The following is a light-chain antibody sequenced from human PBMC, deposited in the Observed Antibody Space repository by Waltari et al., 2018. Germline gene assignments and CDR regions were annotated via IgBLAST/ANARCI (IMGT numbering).Light chain of an antibody. V-gene: IGKV3-20*01. CDR1: QSVSSSH. J-gene: IGKJ1*01. CDR3: HQYARSPQT. CDR2: DAS. Sequence: EIVLTQSPGTLSLSPGARATLSCRAGQSVSSSHFAWYQQKSGQAPRLLIYDASTRATDFPDRFSGSGSGTDFTLTINRLESEDFAVYYCHQYARSPQTFGQGTKVEIK.